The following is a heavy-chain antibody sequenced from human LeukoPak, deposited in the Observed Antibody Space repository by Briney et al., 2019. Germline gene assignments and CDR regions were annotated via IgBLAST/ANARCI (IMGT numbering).Heavy chain of an antibody. J-gene: IGHJ4*02. CDR2: VNPSGGST. D-gene: IGHD6-19*01. V-gene: IGHV1-46*01. CDR3: ASSLGPHSGWYDY. CDR1: GYAFTSYY. Sequence: ASVKVSCKASGYAFTSYYMHWVRQAPGQGLEWMGIVNPSGGSTSYAQKFQGRVTMTRDTSTSTVYMELSSLRSEDTAVYYCASSLGPHSGWYDYWGQGTLVTVSS.